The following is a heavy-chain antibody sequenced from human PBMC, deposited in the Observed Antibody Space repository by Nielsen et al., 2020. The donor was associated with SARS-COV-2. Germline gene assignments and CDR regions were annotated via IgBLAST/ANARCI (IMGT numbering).Heavy chain of an antibody. CDR2: IYYSGST. CDR3: ARAGLLRDGMNV. Sequence: SETLSLTCTVSGGSISSGGYYWSWIRQPPGKGLEWIGYIYYSGSTYYNPSLKSRVTISVDTSKNQFSLKLSSVTAADTAVYYCARAGLLRDGMNVWGQGTTVTVSS. J-gene: IGHJ6*02. CDR1: GGSISSGGYY. V-gene: IGHV4-30-4*01. D-gene: IGHD3-16*01.